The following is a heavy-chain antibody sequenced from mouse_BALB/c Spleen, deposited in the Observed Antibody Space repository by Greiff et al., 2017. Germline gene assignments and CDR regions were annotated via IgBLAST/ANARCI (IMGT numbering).Heavy chain of an antibody. D-gene: IGHD1-1*01. CDR1: GYTFTSYW. V-gene: IGHV1-7*01. CDR2: INPSTGYT. Sequence: QVQLQQSGAELAKPGASVKMSCKASGYTFTSYWMHWVKQRPGQGLEWIGYINPSTGYTEYNQKFKDKATLTADKSSSTAYMQLSSLTSEDSAVYYCARSPYGSSYGFAYWGQGTLVTVSA. J-gene: IGHJ3*01. CDR3: ARSPYGSSYGFAY.